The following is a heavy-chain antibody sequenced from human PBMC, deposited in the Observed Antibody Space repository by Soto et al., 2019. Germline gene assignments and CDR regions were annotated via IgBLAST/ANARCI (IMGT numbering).Heavy chain of an antibody. D-gene: IGHD6-19*01. J-gene: IGHJ3*02. Sequence: ASVKVSCKASGYTFTSYAMHWVRQAPGQRLEWMGWINDGNGNTKYSQKFQGRVTITRDTSASTAYMKLSSLRSEDMALYYCARDGSGAVAGTGAFDIWGQGTMVTVSS. CDR2: INDGNGNT. V-gene: IGHV1-3*03. CDR3: ARDGSGAVAGTGAFDI. CDR1: GYTFTSYA.